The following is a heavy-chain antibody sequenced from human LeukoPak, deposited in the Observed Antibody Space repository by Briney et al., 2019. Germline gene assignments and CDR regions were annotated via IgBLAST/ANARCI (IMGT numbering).Heavy chain of an antibody. V-gene: IGHV3-23*01. CDR1: RFTFNRYA. Sequence: GGSLRLSCTASRFTFNRYAMSWVRQAPGKGLEWVSSISGSGGGTFYASSVRGRFTISRDNSKDTVFLQVNGLRAEDTAIYYCAKWDENFYYMDVWGQGTTVTVSS. CDR2: ISGSGGGT. J-gene: IGHJ6*03. CDR3: AKWDENFYYMDV. D-gene: IGHD1-26*01.